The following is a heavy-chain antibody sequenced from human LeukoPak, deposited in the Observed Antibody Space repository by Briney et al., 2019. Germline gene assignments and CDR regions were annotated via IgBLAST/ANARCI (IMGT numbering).Heavy chain of an antibody. D-gene: IGHD2-2*01. V-gene: IGHV3-23*01. Sequence: PGGSLRLSCAASGFTFSHYAMSWVRQAPGKGLEWVSSISGRGDSTDYADSVKGRFTISRDNSKNTVFLQMNRLRVDDTAVYYCASSPLDTRITSIDDWGQGTLVTVSS. CDR2: ISGRGDST. CDR1: GFTFSHYA. CDR3: ASSPLDTRITSIDD. J-gene: IGHJ4*02.